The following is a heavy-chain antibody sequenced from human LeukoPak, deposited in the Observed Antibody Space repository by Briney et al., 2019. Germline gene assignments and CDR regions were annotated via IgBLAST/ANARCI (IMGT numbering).Heavy chain of an antibody. CDR1: GGSFSGYY. Sequence: SETLSLTCAVYGGSFSGYYWNWIRQPPGKGLERIGEINHSGGTNYSPSLKSRVTISVDTSKNQFSLKLSSVTVADTAVYYCARVRGYSYGYPDYWGQGTLVTVSS. J-gene: IGHJ4*02. D-gene: IGHD5-18*01. CDR2: INHSGGT. V-gene: IGHV4-34*01. CDR3: ARVRGYSYGYPDY.